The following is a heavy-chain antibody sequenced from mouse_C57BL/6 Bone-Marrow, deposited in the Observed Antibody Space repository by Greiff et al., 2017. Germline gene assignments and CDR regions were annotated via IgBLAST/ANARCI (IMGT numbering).Heavy chain of an antibody. D-gene: IGHD1-1*01. J-gene: IGHJ2*01. V-gene: IGHV2-9-1*01. CDR2: IWTGGGT. CDR1: GFSLTSYA. Sequence: VKLMESGPGLVAPSQSLSIPCTVSGFSLTSYAISWVRQPPGKGLEWLGVIWTGGGTNYNSALKSRLSISKDNSKSQVFLKMNSLQTDDTARYYCARTGVVATGYFDYWGQGTTLTVSS. CDR3: ARTGVVATGYFDY.